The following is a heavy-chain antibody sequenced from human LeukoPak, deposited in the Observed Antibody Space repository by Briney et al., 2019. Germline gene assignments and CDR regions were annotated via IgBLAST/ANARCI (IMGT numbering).Heavy chain of an antibody. J-gene: IGHJ5*02. CDR2: INHSGST. CDR3: ARYLKQWLRYNWFDP. CDR1: GGSFSGYY. V-gene: IGHV4-34*01. D-gene: IGHD6-19*01. Sequence: SETLSLTCAVYGGSFSGYYWSWIRQPPGKGLEWIGEINHSGSTNYNPSLKSRVTISVDTSKNQFSLKLSSVTAADTAVYYCARYLKQWLRYNWFDPWGQGTLVTVSS.